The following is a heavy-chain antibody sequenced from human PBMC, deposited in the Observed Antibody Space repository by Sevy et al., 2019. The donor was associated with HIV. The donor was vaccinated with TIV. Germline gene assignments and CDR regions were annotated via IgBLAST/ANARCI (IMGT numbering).Heavy chain of an antibody. J-gene: IGHJ4*02. V-gene: IGHV3-15*05. CDR2: IKSKTVGGTT. Sequence: GGSLRLSCAASGFTFNNAWMSWVRQAPGKGLEWVGRIKSKTVGGTTDYAAPVKGRFTISRDDSKNTLYMQMNSLKTDDTAVYYCTTKKDFWSGYFYFDYWGQGTLVTVSS. CDR3: TTKKDFWSGYFYFDY. CDR1: GFTFNNAW. D-gene: IGHD3-3*01.